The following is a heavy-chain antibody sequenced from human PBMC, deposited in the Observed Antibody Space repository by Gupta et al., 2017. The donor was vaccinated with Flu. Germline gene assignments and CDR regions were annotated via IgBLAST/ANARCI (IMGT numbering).Heavy chain of an antibody. CDR1: FIDYH. CDR3: ATAIHSSGYIKY. J-gene: IGHJ4*02. Sequence: FIDYHMHWVHQAPGKGLEWMGLIDPEDGETVSAEKFRDRVTMSVDTSTDTTYMELSSLRSEDTAVYYCATAIHSSGYIKYWGQGTLVTVSS. CDR2: IDPEDGET. D-gene: IGHD3-22*01. V-gene: IGHV1-69-2*01.